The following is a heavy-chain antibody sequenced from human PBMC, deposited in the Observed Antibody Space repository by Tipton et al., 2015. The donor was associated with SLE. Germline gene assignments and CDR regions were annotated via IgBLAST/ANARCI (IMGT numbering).Heavy chain of an antibody. CDR1: GGSISSSSYY. CDR2: IYYSGST. V-gene: IGHV4-39*07. J-gene: IGHJ2*01. CDR3: ARVGEPNHYDFWSGYHYWYFDL. Sequence: TLSLTCTVSGGSISSSSYYWGWIRQPPGKGLEWIGSIYYSGSTYYNPSLKSRVTISVDTSKNQFSLKLSSVTAADTAVCYCARVGEPNHYDFWSGYHYWYFDLWGRGTLVTVSS. D-gene: IGHD3-3*01.